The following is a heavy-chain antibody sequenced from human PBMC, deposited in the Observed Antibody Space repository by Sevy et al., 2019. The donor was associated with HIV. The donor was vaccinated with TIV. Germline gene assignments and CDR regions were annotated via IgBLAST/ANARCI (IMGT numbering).Heavy chain of an antibody. CDR1: GFTFTSYA. V-gene: IGHV3-23*01. J-gene: IGHJ5*01. Sequence: GWSLRLSCAASGFTFTSYAMYWVRQAPGMGLEWVAAISGSGQSSFYADSVKGRFTVSRDRSKNTLFLQMDSLRVEDTALYYCAKDRMDSSFYGSNWFDFWGQGTPVTVSS. D-gene: IGHD2-2*01. CDR3: AKDRMDSSFYGSNWFDF. CDR2: ISGSGQSS.